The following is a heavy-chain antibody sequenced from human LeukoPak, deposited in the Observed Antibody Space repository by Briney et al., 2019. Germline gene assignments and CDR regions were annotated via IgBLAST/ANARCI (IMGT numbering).Heavy chain of an antibody. CDR2: IYHSGST. J-gene: IGHJ4*02. Sequence: PSETLSLTCAVSGGSISSGGYSWSWIRQPPGKGLEWIGYIYHSGSTYYNPSLKSRVTISVDRSKYQFSLKLSSVTAADTAVYYCASTLGYCSGGSCGFDYWGQGTLVTVSS. V-gene: IGHV4-30-2*01. CDR1: GGSISSGGYS. CDR3: ASTLGYCSGGSCGFDY. D-gene: IGHD2-15*01.